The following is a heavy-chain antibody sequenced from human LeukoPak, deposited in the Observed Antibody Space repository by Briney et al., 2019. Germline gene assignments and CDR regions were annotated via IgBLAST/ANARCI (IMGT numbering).Heavy chain of an antibody. CDR1: GFTFSSYA. V-gene: IGHV3-23*01. D-gene: IGHD3-22*01. CDR2: ISGSGGST. J-gene: IGHJ3*02. Sequence: PGGSLRLSCAASGFTFSSYAMSWVRQAPGKGLEWVSAISGSGGSTYYADSVKGRFTISRDNSKNTLYLQMNSLRAEDTAVYYCAKSTYYYDSSGYYYPIGDDAFDIWGQGTMVTVSS. CDR3: AKSTYYYDSSGYYYPIGDDAFDI.